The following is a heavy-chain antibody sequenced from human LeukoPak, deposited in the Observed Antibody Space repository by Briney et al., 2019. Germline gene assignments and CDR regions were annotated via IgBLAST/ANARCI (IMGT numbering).Heavy chain of an antibody. V-gene: IGHV1-18*01. Sequence: ASVKVSCKASGYTFTSYGISWVRQAPGQGLEWMGWISAYNGNTNYAQKLQGRVTMTTDTSTSTAYMELRSLRSDDTAVYYCARMGIMITFGGVIVYYFDYWGQGTLVTVSS. CDR1: GYTFTSYG. CDR3: ARMGIMITFGGVIVYYFDY. D-gene: IGHD3-16*02. J-gene: IGHJ4*02. CDR2: ISAYNGNT.